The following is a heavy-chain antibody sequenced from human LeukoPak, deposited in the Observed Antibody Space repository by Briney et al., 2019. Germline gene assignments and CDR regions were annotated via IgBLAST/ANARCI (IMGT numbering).Heavy chain of an antibody. Sequence: GGSLRLSCAASGFTFSSYAMSWVRQAPGKGLEWVSAISGSGGSTYYADSVKGRFTISRDNSKNTLYLQMNSLRAEDTAVYYCAKIDHYDFWSGYYNDYWGQGTLVTVSS. D-gene: IGHD3-3*01. V-gene: IGHV3-23*01. J-gene: IGHJ4*02. CDR1: GFTFSSYA. CDR3: AKIDHYDFWSGYYNDY. CDR2: ISGSGGST.